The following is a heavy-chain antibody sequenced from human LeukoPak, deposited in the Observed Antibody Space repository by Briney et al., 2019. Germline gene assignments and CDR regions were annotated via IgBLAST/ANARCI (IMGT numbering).Heavy chain of an antibody. CDR2: INPNSGGT. D-gene: IGHD3-22*01. CDR1: GYTFTGYY. CDR3: ARAPYYDSSGYYWAGVDY. J-gene: IGHJ4*02. V-gene: IGHV1-2*02. Sequence: ASVKVSCKASGYTFTGYYMHWVRQAPGQGLEWVGWINPNSGGTDYAQKFQGRVTMTRDTSISTAYMELSRLRSDDTAVYYCARAPYYDSSGYYWAGVDYWGQGTLVTVSS.